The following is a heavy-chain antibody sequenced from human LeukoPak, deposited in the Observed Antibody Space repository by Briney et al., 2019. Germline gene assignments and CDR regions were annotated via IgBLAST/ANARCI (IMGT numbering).Heavy chain of an antibody. V-gene: IGHV3-21*06. D-gene: IGHD6-19*01. CDR1: GFTFSSYS. CDR2: ISSSSSYI. J-gene: IGHJ4*02. Sequence: KSGGSLRLSCAASGFTFSSYSMNWVRQAPGKGLEWVSSISSSSSYIYYEDSVKGRFTISRDNAKNTVYLQMNSLRAEDTAVYYCARWYSSGWYSDYWGQGTLVTVSS. CDR3: ARWYSSGWYSDY.